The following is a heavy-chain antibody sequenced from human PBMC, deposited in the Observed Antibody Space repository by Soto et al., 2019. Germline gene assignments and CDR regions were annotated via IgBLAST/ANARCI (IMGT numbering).Heavy chain of an antibody. CDR2: IYYSGST. CDR1: GGSISSYY. CDR3: ARAGIDSSSERPGYKKNNWFDP. D-gene: IGHD6-6*01. J-gene: IGHJ5*02. V-gene: IGHV4-59*01. Sequence: SETLSLTCTVSGGSISSYYWSWIRQPPGKGLEWIGYIYYSGSTNYNPSLKSRVTISVDTSKNQFSLKLSSVTAADTAVYYCARAGIDSSSERPGYKKNNWFDPWGQGTLVSVSS.